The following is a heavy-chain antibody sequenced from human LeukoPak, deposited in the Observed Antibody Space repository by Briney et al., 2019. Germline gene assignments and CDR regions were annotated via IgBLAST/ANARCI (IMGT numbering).Heavy chain of an antibody. CDR2: IYYSGST. Sequence: SETLSLTCTVSGGSISSVSYYWGWIRQPPGKGLEWIGSIYYSGSTYYNPSLKSRVTVSVDTSKNQFYLRLSSVTAADTAVYYCARDLGGIYFDYWGRGTLVTVSS. CDR3: ARDLGGIYFDY. D-gene: IGHD1-26*01. J-gene: IGHJ4*02. CDR1: GGSISSVSYY. V-gene: IGHV4-39*02.